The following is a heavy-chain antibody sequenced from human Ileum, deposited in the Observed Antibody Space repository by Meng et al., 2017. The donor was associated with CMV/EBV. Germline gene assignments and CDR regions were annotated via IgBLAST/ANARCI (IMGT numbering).Heavy chain of an antibody. CDR3: VEDRTPDSPFEFDF. J-gene: IGHJ4*02. CDR2: VYGSGTRT. D-gene: IGHD1-14*01. CDR1: GLTFSTYS. Sequence: GGSLRLSCSVSGLTFSTYSMNWVRQAPGKGLEWVAIVYGSGTRTIYAASVQGRFTISRDNTRDTVYLQMKSLRADDTGIYYCVEDRTPDSPFEFDFWGQGTPVTVSS. V-gene: IGHV3-23*03.